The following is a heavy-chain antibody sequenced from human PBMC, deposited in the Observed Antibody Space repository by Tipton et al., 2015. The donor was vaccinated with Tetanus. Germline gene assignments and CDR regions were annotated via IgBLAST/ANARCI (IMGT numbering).Heavy chain of an antibody. CDR3: ATSKGGAARPRFDY. Sequence: TLSLTCTVSGGSISSSSYYWSWIRQPPGKGLEWIGYIYYSGSTNYNPSLKSRVTISVDTSKNQFSLKLSSVTAADTAVYYCATSKGGAARPRFDYWGQGTLVTVSS. D-gene: IGHD6-6*01. V-gene: IGHV4-61*01. J-gene: IGHJ4*02. CDR1: GGSISSSSYY. CDR2: IYYSGST.